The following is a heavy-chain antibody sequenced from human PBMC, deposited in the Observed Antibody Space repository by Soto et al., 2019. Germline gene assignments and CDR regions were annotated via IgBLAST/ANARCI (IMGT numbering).Heavy chain of an antibody. D-gene: IGHD3-10*01. V-gene: IGHV3-23*01. CDR2: ISGSDGST. CDR3: AKDLSYPSGSSDY. Sequence: GGSLRLSCAASGFTFSSHVMSWVRQAPGKGLEWVSAISGSDGSTYYADSVKGRFTISRDNSKNTLYLQMNSLRAEDTAVYYCAKDLSYPSGSSDYWGQGTLVTVSS. CDR1: GFTFSSHV. J-gene: IGHJ4*02.